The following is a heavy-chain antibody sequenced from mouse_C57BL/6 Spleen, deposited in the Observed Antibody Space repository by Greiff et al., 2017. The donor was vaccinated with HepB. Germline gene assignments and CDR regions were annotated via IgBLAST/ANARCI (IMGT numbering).Heavy chain of an antibody. J-gene: IGHJ2*01. V-gene: IGHV14-4*01. CDR2: IDPENGDT. Sequence: VHVKQSGAELVRPGASVKLSCTASGFNIKDDYMHWVKQRPEQGLEWIGWIDPENGDTEYASKFQGKATITADTSSNTAYLQLSSLTSEDTAVYYCSGYYDTFDYWGQGTTLTVSS. D-gene: IGHD2-3*01. CDR1: GFNIKDDY. CDR3: SGYYDTFDY.